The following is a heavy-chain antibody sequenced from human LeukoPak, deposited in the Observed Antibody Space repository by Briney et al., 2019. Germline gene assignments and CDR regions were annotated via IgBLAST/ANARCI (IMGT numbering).Heavy chain of an antibody. Sequence: SXXVSCKASGGTFSSYAISWVRQAPRQGLEWMGRIIPIFGTANYAQKFQGRVTITTDESTSTAYMELSSLRSEDTAVYYCARDGGSGYSYGYCDYWGQGTLVTVSS. V-gene: IGHV1-69*05. D-gene: IGHD5-18*01. CDR2: IIPIFGTA. J-gene: IGHJ4*02. CDR3: ARDGGSGYSYGYCDY. CDR1: GGTFSSYA.